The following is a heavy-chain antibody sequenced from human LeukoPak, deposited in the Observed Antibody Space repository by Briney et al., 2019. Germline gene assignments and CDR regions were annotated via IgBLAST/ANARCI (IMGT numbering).Heavy chain of an antibody. CDR2: IYYSGST. D-gene: IGHD3-9*01. Sequence: KPSETLSLTCTVSGGSISSYYWSWIRQPPGKGLEWIGYIYYSGSTNYNPSLKSRVTISVDTSKNQFPLKLSSVTAADTAVYYCASSGVNYDILTGSINGFDYWGQGTLVTVSS. CDR1: GGSISSYY. J-gene: IGHJ4*02. CDR3: ASSGVNYDILTGSINGFDY. V-gene: IGHV4-59*08.